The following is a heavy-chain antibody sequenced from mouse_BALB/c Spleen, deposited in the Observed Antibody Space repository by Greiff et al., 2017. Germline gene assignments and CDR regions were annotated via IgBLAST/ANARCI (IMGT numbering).Heavy chain of an antibody. CDR2: IDPENGDT. D-gene: IGHD2-4*01. CDR3: SAGGLPHFCAMDY. Sequence: EVQLQQSGAELVRSGASVKLSCTASGFNIKDYYMHWVKQRPEQGLEWIGWIDPENGDTEYAPKFQGKATMTADTSSNTAYLQLSSLTSEDTAVYHCSAGGLPHFCAMDYGGQGPTVTVSS. CDR1: GFNIKDYY. V-gene: IGHV14-4*02. J-gene: IGHJ4*01.